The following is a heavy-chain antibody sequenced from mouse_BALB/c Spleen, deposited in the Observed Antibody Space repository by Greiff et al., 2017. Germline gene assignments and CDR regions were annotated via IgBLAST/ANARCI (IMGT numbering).Heavy chain of an antibody. CDR3: ATYGTDYYAMDY. D-gene: IGHD2-1*01. J-gene: IGHJ4*01. Sequence: VKLVESGPGLVQPSQSLSITCTVSGFSLTSYGVHWVRQSPGKGLEWLGVIWSGGSTDYNAAFISRLSISKDNSKSQVFFKMNSLQANDTAIYYCATYGTDYYAMDYWGQGTSVTVSS. CDR2: IWSGGST. CDR1: GFSLTSYG. V-gene: IGHV2-2*02.